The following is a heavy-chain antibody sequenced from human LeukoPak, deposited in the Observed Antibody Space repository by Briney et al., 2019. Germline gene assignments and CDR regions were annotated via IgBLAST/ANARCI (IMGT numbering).Heavy chain of an antibody. CDR2: ITYSGVHT. CDR3: ATRGPSAYFDY. J-gene: IGHJ4*02. Sequence: GGSLRLSCAASGFTFTSYGMSWVRQAPGKGLEWVSTITYSGVHTSYADSVKGRFTISRDNSRNTLYLQMNSLRAEDTAVFYCATRGPSAYFDYWSQGTLVTVSS. CDR1: GFTFTSYG. D-gene: IGHD3-22*01. V-gene: IGHV3-23*01.